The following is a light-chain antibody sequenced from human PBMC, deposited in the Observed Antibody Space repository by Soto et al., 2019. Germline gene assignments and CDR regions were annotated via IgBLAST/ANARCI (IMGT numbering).Light chain of an antibody. J-gene: IGLJ1*01. CDR3: SSYTSRSTLV. CDR1: SSDVGAYNY. CDR2: EVS. Sequence: QSALTQPASVSGSPGQSITISCTGTSSDVGAYNYVSWYQQHPDRAPKLMIFEVSDRPSGVSNRFSGSNSGNTASLTISGLQAEDEADYYCSSYTSRSTLVFGTGTKLTVL. V-gene: IGLV2-14*01.